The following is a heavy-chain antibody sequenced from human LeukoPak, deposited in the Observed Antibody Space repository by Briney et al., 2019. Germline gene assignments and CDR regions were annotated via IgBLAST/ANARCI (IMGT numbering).Heavy chain of an antibody. CDR3: ASFYCSGGSCYQYYYYYYMDV. D-gene: IGHD2-15*01. CDR1: GGSISSSSYY. J-gene: IGHJ6*03. Sequence: SETLSLTCTVSGGSISSSSYYWGWIRQPPGKGLEWIGIIYYSGSTYSNPSLKSRVTISVDTSKNQFSLKLSSVTAADTAVYYCASFYCSGGSCYQYYYYYYMDVWGKGTTVTISS. CDR2: IYYSGST. V-gene: IGHV4-39*01.